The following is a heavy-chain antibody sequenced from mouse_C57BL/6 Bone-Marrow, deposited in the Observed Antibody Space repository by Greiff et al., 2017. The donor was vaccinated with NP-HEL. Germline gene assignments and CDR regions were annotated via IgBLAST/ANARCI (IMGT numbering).Heavy chain of an antibody. V-gene: IGHV3-8*01. CDR2: ISYSGST. CDR1: GYSITSDY. J-gene: IGHJ1*03. CDR3: ARHYYGPYWYFDV. Sequence: VQLKQSGPGLAKPSQTLSLTCSVTGYSITSDYWNWIRKFPGNKLEYMGYISYSGSTYYNPSLKSRISITRDTSKNQYYLQLNSVTTEDTATYYCARHYYGPYWYFDVWGTGTTVTVSS. D-gene: IGHD1-2*01.